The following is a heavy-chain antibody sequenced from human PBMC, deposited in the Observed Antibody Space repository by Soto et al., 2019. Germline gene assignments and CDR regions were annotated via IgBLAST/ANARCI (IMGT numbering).Heavy chain of an antibody. V-gene: IGHV3-30-3*01. Sequence: QVQLVESGGGVVQPGRSLRLSCADSGFTFSSHSIQWVRQAPGKGLEWVAVISYDGSIRYYADSVKSRFTISRDNSKNTAYLQMNSLRAEDTAVFYCAREWSTSGDLDYWGQGTLVIVSS. D-gene: IGHD3-10*01. CDR1: GFTFSSHS. CDR2: ISYDGSIR. J-gene: IGHJ4*02. CDR3: AREWSTSGDLDY.